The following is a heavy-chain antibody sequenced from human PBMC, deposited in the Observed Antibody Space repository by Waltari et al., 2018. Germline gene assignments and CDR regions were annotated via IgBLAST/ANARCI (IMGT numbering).Heavy chain of an antibody. CDR1: GGSISSSSYY. D-gene: IGHD1-7*01. Sequence: QLQLQESGPGLVKPSETLSLTCTVSGGSISSSSYYWGWIRQPPGKGLEWIEGIYYSGSTYSNPSLKSRVTISVDTSKNQFSLKLSSVTAADTAVYYCARRTTLYNWFDPWGQGTLVTVSS. CDR3: ARRTTLYNWFDP. V-gene: IGHV4-39*01. CDR2: IYYSGST. J-gene: IGHJ5*02.